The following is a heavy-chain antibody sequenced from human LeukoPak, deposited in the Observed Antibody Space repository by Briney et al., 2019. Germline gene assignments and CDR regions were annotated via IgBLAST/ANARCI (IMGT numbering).Heavy chain of an antibody. Sequence: PGGSLRLSCAASGFSLSDHYMDWVRHAPRQGPELVGHIRNAGDGYTTEYAASVKGLFTVSRDDSKNSLYLQMNSLKPEDTAVYYCVRNHRHWFDPWGQGTLVTVSS. CDR1: GFSLSDHY. J-gene: IGHJ5*02. CDR2: IRNAGDGYTT. V-gene: IGHV3-72*01. CDR3: VRNHRHWFDP.